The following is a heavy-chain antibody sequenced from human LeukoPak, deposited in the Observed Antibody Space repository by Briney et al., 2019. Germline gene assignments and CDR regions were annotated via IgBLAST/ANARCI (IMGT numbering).Heavy chain of an antibody. CDR1: GYTFTSYD. Sequence: ASVKVSCKASGYTFTSYDINWVRQATGQGLEWMGWMNPNSGNTGYAQKFQGRVTMTRNTSISTAYMELSSLRSEDTAVYYCARVAPNYRPFDYWGQGTLVTVSS. V-gene: IGHV1-8*01. CDR3: ARVAPNYRPFDY. J-gene: IGHJ4*02. CDR2: MNPNSGNT. D-gene: IGHD3-16*02.